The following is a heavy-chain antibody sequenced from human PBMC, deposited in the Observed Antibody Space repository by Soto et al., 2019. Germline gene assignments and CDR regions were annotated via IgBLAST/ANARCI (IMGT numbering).Heavy chain of an antibody. D-gene: IGHD6-13*01. Sequence: QVQLVQSEGEVKKPGASVKISCRASGYTFTSYAINWVRQAPGQGLEWMGWISAHSGNTNYAQKVQGRVTMTTDTSTSTAYMELRSLRSDDTAIYYCARIAASGIVHDFDCWGQGTLVTVSS. J-gene: IGHJ4*02. CDR3: ARIAASGIVHDFDC. CDR1: GYTFTSYA. CDR2: ISAHSGNT. V-gene: IGHV1-18*01.